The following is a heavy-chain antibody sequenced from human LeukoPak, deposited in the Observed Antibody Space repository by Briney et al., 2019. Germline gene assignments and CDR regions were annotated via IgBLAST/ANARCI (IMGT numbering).Heavy chain of an antibody. V-gene: IGHV3-30*02. CDR1: GFTFSSYG. CDR2: IRYDGSNK. Sequence: GGSLRLSCAASGFTFSSYGMHWVRQAPGKGLEWVAFIRYDGSNKYYADSVKGRFTISRDNSKNTLYLQMNSLRAEDTAVYYCVNVGLGNGYFDYWGQGTLVTVSS. CDR3: VNVGLGNGYFDY. J-gene: IGHJ4*02. D-gene: IGHD7-27*01.